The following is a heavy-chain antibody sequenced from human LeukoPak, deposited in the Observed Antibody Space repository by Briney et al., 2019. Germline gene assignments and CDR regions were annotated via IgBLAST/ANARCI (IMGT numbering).Heavy chain of an antibody. Sequence: SQTLCLTCTVSGGSISSGGYYWSWIRQDPGKGLEWIGYNYYSGSTYYNPSPKSRVTMSVDTSKNQFSLKLSSVTAADTAVYNCARAGYSYGYGYWGQGTLVTVSS. CDR1: GGSISSGGYY. CDR3: ARAGYSYGYGY. CDR2: NYYSGST. D-gene: IGHD5-18*01. J-gene: IGHJ4*02. V-gene: IGHV4-31*03.